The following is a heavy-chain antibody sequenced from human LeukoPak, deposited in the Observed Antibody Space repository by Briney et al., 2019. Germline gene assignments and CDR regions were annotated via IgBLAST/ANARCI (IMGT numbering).Heavy chain of an antibody. CDR1: GFTFSSYA. D-gene: IGHD1-26*01. Sequence: GGSLRLSCAASGFTFSSYAMSWVRQAPGKGLEWVSAISGSGGSTYYADSVKGRYTISRDNSKNTLYLQMNSLRAEDTAVYYCAKLVGATKYFQHWGQGTLVTVSS. CDR2: ISGSGGST. CDR3: AKLVGATKYFQH. V-gene: IGHV3-23*01. J-gene: IGHJ1*01.